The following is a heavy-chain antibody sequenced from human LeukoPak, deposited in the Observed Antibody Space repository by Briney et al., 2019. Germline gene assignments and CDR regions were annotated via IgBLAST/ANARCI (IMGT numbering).Heavy chain of an antibody. D-gene: IGHD3-10*01. CDR2: ISSSSSYI. CDR3: ARDSGLWFGSFALEY. J-gene: IGHJ4*02. V-gene: IGHV3-21*01. Sequence: GGSLRLSCEVSGFTFSIYSMYWVRQAPGKGLEWVSSISSSSSYIDYADSVKGRFTISRDNTKNSLYLQMNSLRVEDTAVYYCARDSGLWFGSFALEYWGQGTLVTVSS. CDR1: GFTFSIYS.